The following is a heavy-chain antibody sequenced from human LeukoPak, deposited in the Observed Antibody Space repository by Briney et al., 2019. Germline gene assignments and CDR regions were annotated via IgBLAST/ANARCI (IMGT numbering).Heavy chain of an antibody. Sequence: PGGSLRLSCAVSGFTVTNDYMNWVRQAPGKGLEWVSIIYSGGSTYYADSVKGRFTISRDSSNNTLFLQMSNLRADDSSLYYCATDVRSSPLGFWGHGTLVTVSS. D-gene: IGHD6-13*01. CDR1: GFTVTNDY. J-gene: IGHJ4*01. CDR3: ATDVRSSPLGF. V-gene: IGHV3-66*01. CDR2: IYSGGST.